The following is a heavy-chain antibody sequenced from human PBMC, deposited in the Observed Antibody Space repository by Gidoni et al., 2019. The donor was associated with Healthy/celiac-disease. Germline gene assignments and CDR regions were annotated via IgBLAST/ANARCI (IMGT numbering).Heavy chain of an antibody. J-gene: IGHJ6*02. CDR3: ASSFWSGYYRVPENYYYYGMDV. V-gene: IGHV1-69*01. Sequence: QVQLVQSGAEVKKPGSSVKVSCKASGGTFSSYAISWVRQAPGQGLEWMGGIIPIFGTANYAQKFQGRVTITADESTSTAYMELSSLRSEDTAVYYCASSFWSGYYRVPENYYYYGMDVWGQGTTVTVSS. D-gene: IGHD3-3*01. CDR1: GGTFSSYA. CDR2: IIPIFGTA.